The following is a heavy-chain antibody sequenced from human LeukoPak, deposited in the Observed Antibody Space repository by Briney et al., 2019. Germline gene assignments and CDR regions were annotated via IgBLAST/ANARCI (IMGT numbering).Heavy chain of an antibody. CDR1: GYTLTELS. Sequence: ASVKVSCKVSGYTLTELSMHWVRQAPGKGLEWMGGFDPEDGETIYAQKFQGRVTMTEDTSTDTAYMELSSLRSEDTAVYYCATARIEDSGSYLSLDYWGQGTLVTVSS. D-gene: IGHD1-26*01. J-gene: IGHJ4*02. V-gene: IGHV1-24*01. CDR2: FDPEDGET. CDR3: ATARIEDSGSYLSLDY.